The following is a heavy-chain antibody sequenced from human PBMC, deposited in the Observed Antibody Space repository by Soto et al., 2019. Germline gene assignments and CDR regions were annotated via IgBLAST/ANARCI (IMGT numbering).Heavy chain of an antibody. CDR3: AGDSTDGDFVDAFDF. Sequence: ELQLVESGGGLVQPGGSLRLSCAASGFSVSINYVNWVRQAPGKGLEWVSVIYSGGTTHYADSVKGRFTISRDTSKNTLYLQMNSLRVEDTAVYYCAGDSTDGDFVDAFDFWGQGTMVTVSS. CDR1: GFSVSINY. D-gene: IGHD4-17*01. V-gene: IGHV3-66*01. CDR2: IYSGGTT. J-gene: IGHJ3*01.